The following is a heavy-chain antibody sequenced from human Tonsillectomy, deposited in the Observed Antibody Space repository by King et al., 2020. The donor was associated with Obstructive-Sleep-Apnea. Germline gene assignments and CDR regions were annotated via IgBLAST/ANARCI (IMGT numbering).Heavy chain of an antibody. CDR2: IYYSGSS. CDR3: ARASWSKISHDY. CDR1: GGSISRGDYY. V-gene: IGHV4-30-4*01. Sequence: VQLQESGPGLVKPSQTLSLTCTVSGGSISRGDYYWSWIRQPPGKGLEWIGYIYYSGSSYYNPSLKSRVTISVDTSKNQFSLKLSSVTAADTAVYYCARASWSKISHDYWGQGTLVTVSS. J-gene: IGHJ4*02. D-gene: IGHD2-15*01.